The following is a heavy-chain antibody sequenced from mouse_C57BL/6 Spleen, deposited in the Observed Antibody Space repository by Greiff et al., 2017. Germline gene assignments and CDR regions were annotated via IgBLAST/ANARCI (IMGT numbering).Heavy chain of an antibody. CDR1: GYTFTSYW. CDR3: ARGDGNYYFDY. Sequence: QVQLKQPGAELVRPGSSVKLSCKASGYTFTSYWMDWVKQRPGQGLEWIGNIYPSDSETHYNQKFKDKATLTVDKSSSTAYMQLSSLTSEDSAVYYCARGDGNYYFDYWGQGTTLTVSS. D-gene: IGHD2-1*01. J-gene: IGHJ2*01. V-gene: IGHV1-61*01. CDR2: IYPSDSET.